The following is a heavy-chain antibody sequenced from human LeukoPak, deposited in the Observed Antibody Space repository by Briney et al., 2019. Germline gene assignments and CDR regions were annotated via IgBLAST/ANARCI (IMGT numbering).Heavy chain of an antibody. J-gene: IGHJ6*03. CDR3: ARADGSWSYYYYMDV. CDR2: INPNSGGT. D-gene: IGHD6-13*01. Sequence: ASVKVSCKASGYTFTGYYMHWVRQAPGQGLEWMGWINPNSGGTNYAQKFQGRVTMTRDTSISTAYMELSSLRSEDTAVYYCARADGSWSYYYYMDVWGKGTTVTISS. CDR1: GYTFTGYY. V-gene: IGHV1-2*02.